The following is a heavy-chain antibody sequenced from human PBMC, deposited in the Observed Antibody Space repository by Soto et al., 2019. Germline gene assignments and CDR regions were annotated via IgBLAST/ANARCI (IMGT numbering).Heavy chain of an antibody. V-gene: IGHV1-18*01. D-gene: IGHD2-21*01. CDR2: ISAYNGNT. J-gene: IGHJ3*02. CDR3: AREGVVVIAISAFDI. CDR1: GYTFTSYG. Sequence: ASVKVSCKASGYTFTSYGISWVRQAPGQGLELMGWISAYNGNTNYAQKLQGRVTMSTDTSLSTAYMELRSLRSDDTAVYYCAREGVVVIAISAFDIWGQGTMVTVSS.